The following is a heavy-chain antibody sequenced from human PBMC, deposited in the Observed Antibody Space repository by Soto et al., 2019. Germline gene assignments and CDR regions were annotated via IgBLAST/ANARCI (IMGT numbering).Heavy chain of an antibody. CDR3: VKEDGNYLFDY. CDR1: GFTFSSRG. J-gene: IGHJ4*02. V-gene: IGHV3-30*18. CDR2: ISHDANNK. D-gene: IGHD1-7*01. Sequence: QVQLVESGGGVIQPGRSLRLACAASGFTFSSRGMHWVRQAPGKGLEWVAIISHDANNKFYADSVKGPFTISRDNSKNTLYLEMNSLRAEDTAVYYCVKEDGNYLFDYWGQGTLVTVSA.